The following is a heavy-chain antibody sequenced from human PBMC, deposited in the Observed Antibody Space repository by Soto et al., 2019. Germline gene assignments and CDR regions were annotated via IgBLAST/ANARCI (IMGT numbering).Heavy chain of an antibody. D-gene: IGHD6-6*01. CDR1: GGSISSGDYY. CDR3: AREGGDYSSSSVYFDY. J-gene: IGHJ4*02. CDR2: IYYSGST. Sequence: QVQLQESGPGLVKPSQTLSLTCTVSGGSISSGDYYWSWIRQSPGKGLEWIGYIYYSGSTYYNPSLKRRVTISVDTSKNQFSLELSSVTAADTAVYYCAREGGDYSSSSVYFDYWGQGTLVTVSS. V-gene: IGHV4-30-4*01.